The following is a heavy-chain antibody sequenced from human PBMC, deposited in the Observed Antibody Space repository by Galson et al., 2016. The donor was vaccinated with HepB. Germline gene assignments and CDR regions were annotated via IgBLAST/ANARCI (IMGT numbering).Heavy chain of an antibody. J-gene: IGHJ4*02. V-gene: IGHV3-23*01. CDR2: ISGSGGST. CDR1: GSTFRSYA. D-gene: IGHD1-26*01. CDR3: AKDLVSGSYSPYYFDY. Sequence: SLRLSCAASGSTFRSYAMSWVRQAPGKGLEWVSAISGSGGSTYYADSVKGRFTISRDNSKNTLYLQMNSLRAEDTAVYYCAKDLVSGSYSPYYFDYWGQGTLVTVSS.